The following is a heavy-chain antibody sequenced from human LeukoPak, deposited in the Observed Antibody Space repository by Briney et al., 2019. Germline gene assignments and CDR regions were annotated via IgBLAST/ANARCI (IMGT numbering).Heavy chain of an antibody. D-gene: IGHD3-10*01. CDR2: ISSSGSTI. J-gene: IGHJ4*02. Sequence: GGSLRLSCAASGFTFSSYEMNWVRQAPGKGLEWVSYISSSGSTIYYADSVKGRFTISRDNAKNSLYLQMNSLRAEDTAVYYCARDATMVRGAYFDYWGQGTLVTVSS. CDR1: GFTFSSYE. V-gene: IGHV3-48*03. CDR3: ARDATMVRGAYFDY.